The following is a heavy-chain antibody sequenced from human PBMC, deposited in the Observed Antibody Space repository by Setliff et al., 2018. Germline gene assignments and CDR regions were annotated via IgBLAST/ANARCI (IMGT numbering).Heavy chain of an antibody. Sequence: GESLKISCKGSGYTFTNYWIAWVRQMPGKGLEYMGIIYPADSDTTYGPSFRGQVTISADKSINNAYLQWSSLKASDTAIYYCARVGPLTDDAFDIWGQGTMVTVSS. V-gene: IGHV5-51*01. CDR2: IYPADSDT. CDR3: ARVGPLTDDAFDI. D-gene: IGHD1-26*01. CDR1: GYTFTNYW. J-gene: IGHJ3*02.